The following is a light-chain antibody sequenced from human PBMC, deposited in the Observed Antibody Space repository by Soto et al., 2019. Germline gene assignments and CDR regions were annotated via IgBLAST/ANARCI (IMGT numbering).Light chain of an antibody. V-gene: IGLV2-14*01. CDR1: SSDVGGYNF. CDR2: EIS. CDR3: SSYTTSSTSV. J-gene: IGLJ1*01. Sequence: QSALTQPASVSGSPGQSITISCTGTSSDVGGYNFVSWYRQHPGKAPKLMIFEISNRPSEVSNRFSGSKSGNTASLTISGVQADDEADYYCSSYTTSSTSVFGTGTKVTVL.